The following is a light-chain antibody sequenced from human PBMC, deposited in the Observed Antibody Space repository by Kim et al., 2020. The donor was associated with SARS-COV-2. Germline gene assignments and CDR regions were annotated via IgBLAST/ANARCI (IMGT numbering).Light chain of an antibody. Sequence: EIVMTQSPATLSVSPGERATLSCRASQNLNGFLAWYQQKPGQSPRLLIYDVSTRATVTPARFSGSGSGTEFTLTISSLQSEDFAVYFCQQYNGWPLTFGGGTKLEI. J-gene: IGKJ4*01. V-gene: IGKV3-15*01. CDR2: DVS. CDR1: QNLNGF. CDR3: QQYNGWPLT.